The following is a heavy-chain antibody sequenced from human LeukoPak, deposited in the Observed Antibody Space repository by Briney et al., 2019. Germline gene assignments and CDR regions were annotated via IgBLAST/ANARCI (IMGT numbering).Heavy chain of an antibody. Sequence: GGSLRLSCAASGFTFTSYAMSWVRQAPGKGLEWVSAISGSGGSAYYADSVKGRFTISRDNSKNTLYLQMSSLRAEDTAVYYCAILQTWDYWGQGTLVTVSS. CDR1: GFTFTSYA. CDR2: ISGSGGSA. D-gene: IGHD5-24*01. V-gene: IGHV3-23*01. CDR3: AILQTWDY. J-gene: IGHJ4*02.